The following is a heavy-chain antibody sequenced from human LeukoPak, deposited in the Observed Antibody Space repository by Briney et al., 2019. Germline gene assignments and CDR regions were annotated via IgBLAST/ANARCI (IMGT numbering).Heavy chain of an antibody. CDR3: AREGRLYYYGSGSYPYYYMDV. D-gene: IGHD3-10*01. V-gene: IGHV3-48*03. J-gene: IGHJ6*03. CDR2: ISSSSITI. Sequence: QPGGSLRLSCAASGFTFSSYEMNWVRQAPGKGLEWVSYISSSSITIYYADSVKGRITISRDNAKNSLYLQMNSLRAEDTAVYYCAREGRLYYYGSGSYPYYYMDVWGKGTTVTVSS. CDR1: GFTFSSYE.